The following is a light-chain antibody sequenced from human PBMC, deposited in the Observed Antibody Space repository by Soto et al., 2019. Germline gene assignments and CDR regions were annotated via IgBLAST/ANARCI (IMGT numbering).Light chain of an antibody. CDR2: GAS. CDR1: QSVSSN. Sequence: EIVMTQSPATLSVSPGARATLYCRASQSVSSNLAWYQQKPGQAPRLLIYGASTRATGIPARFSGSGSGTEFTRTIISLQSEDLAVYDCQLYYNWPRTFGQGTKVDIK. V-gene: IGKV3-15*01. CDR3: QLYYNWPRT. J-gene: IGKJ1*01.